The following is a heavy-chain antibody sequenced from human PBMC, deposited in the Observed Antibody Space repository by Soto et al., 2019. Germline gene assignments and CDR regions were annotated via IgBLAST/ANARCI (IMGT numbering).Heavy chain of an antibody. Sequence: SETLSLTCTVSGGSVSSGSYCWSWIRQPPGKGLEWIAYICSSGSTNYNPSLKSRVTISVDTSKNQFSLKLSSVTAADTAVYYCARDRRVVVPGASKYGMDVWGQGXTVTVYS. D-gene: IGHD2-2*01. V-gene: IGHV4-61*01. CDR3: ARDRRVVVPGASKYGMDV. CDR1: GGSVSSGSYC. J-gene: IGHJ6*02. CDR2: ICSSGST.